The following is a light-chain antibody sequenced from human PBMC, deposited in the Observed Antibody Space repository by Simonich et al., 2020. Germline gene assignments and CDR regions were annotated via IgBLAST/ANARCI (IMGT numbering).Light chain of an antibody. J-gene: IGKJ1*01. V-gene: IGKV4-1*01. CDR1: QSVLYSSNNKHY. Sequence: DIVMTQSPDSLAVSLGERATINCKSSQSVLYSSNNKHYLAWYQQKPGQPPKLLIYWAAPRESGVPDRSSGSGSGTDFTLTISSLQAEDVAVYYCQQYYSTPWTFGQGTKVEIK. CDR2: WAA. CDR3: QQYYSTPWT.